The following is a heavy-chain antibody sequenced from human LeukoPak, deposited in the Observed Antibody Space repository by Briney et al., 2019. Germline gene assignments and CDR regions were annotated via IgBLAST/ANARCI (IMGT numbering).Heavy chain of an antibody. V-gene: IGHV3-23*01. CDR3: AKNIGDYDFWTGFYGSDY. Sequence: GGSLRLSSVASGFTFSRHAMSWVRQAPGKGLEWVSVISGSGGSPYYADSVKGRFTNSRDNSKNTLYLQMNSLRAEDTAVYYCAKNIGDYDFWTGFYGSDYWGQGAPVTVSS. D-gene: IGHD3-3*01. CDR1: GFTFSRHA. CDR2: ISGSGGSP. J-gene: IGHJ4*02.